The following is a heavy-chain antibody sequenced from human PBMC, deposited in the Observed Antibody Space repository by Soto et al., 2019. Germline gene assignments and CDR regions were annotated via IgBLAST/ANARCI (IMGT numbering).Heavy chain of an antibody. D-gene: IGHD3-22*01. V-gene: IGHV4-30-4*01. CDR1: GGSISSGDYY. Sequence: SSETLSLTCTVSGGSISSGDYYWSWIRQPPGKGLEWIGYIYYSGSTYYNPSLKSRVTISVDTSKNQFSLKLSSVTAADTAVYYCARVSSDNYYDSSGYYFDYWGQGTLVTVSS. CDR3: ARVSSDNYYDSSGYYFDY. J-gene: IGHJ4*02. CDR2: IYYSGST.